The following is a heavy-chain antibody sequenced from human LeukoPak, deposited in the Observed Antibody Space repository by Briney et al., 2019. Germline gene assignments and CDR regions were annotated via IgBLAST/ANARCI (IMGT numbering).Heavy chain of an antibody. CDR2: IYYSGST. J-gene: IGHJ4*02. V-gene: IGHV4-39*01. CDR3: ARLGSGIVVVPAAMWGFDY. CDR1: GGSISSSSYY. Sequence: SETLSLTRTVSGGSISSSSYYWGWIRQPPGKGLEWIGSIYYSGSTYYNPSLKSRVTISVDTSKNQFSLKLSSVTAADTAVYYCARLGSGIVVVPAAMWGFDYWGQGTLVTVSS. D-gene: IGHD2-2*01.